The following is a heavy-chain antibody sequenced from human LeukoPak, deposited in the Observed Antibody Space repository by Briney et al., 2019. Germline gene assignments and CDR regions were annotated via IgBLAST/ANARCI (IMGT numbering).Heavy chain of an antibody. D-gene: IGHD2-15*01. V-gene: IGHV5-51*01. Sequence: HGESLKISCQGSGYTFTTYWIGGARQMPGKGLEGMEIIFGGDSDTRYSPSFQGHVTISADKSINTAYLQWTSLKGSDTAIYYCARRQGDGVALDYWDQGTLVSVSS. J-gene: IGHJ4*02. CDR1: GYTFTTYW. CDR3: ARRQGDGVALDY. CDR2: IFGGDSDT.